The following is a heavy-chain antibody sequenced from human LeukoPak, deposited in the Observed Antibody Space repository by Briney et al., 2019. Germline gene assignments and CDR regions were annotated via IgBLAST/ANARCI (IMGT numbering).Heavy chain of an antibody. J-gene: IGHJ4*02. V-gene: IGHV3-33*01. CDR3: ARDGELEVFDY. Sequence: PGRSLRLSCAASGFTFNSYGMHWVRQAPGKGLEWVALIWYDGSNKYYADSVKGRFTISRDNSKNTLYLQMNSLRAGDTAAYYCARDGELEVFDYWGQGTLVTVSS. D-gene: IGHD1-1*01. CDR2: IWYDGSNK. CDR1: GFTFNSYG.